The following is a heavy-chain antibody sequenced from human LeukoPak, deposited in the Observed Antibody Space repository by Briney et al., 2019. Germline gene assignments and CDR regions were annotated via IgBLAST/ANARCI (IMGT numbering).Heavy chain of an antibody. CDR3: ARVGPPDLVDTAMESDY. D-gene: IGHD5-18*01. J-gene: IGHJ4*02. CDR1: GYTLTGYY. V-gene: IGHV1-2*02. Sequence: ASVKVSCKASGYTLTGYYMHWVRQAPGQGLEWMGWINPNSGGTNYAQKFQGRVTMTRDTSISTAYMELSRLRSDDTAVYYCARVGPPDLVDTAMESDYWGQGTLVTVSS. CDR2: INPNSGGT.